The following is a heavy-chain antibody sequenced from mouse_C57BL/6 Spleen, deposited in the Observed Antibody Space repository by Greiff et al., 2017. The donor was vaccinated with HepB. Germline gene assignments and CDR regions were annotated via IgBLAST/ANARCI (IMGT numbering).Heavy chain of an antibody. Sequence: QVQLKESGPELVKPGASVKISCKASGYAFSSSWMNWVKQRPGKGLEWIGRIYPGDGDTNYNGKFKGKATLTADKSSSTAYMQLSSLTSEDSAVYFCARGVTAQAPLFDYWGQGTTLTVSS. CDR2: IYPGDGDT. J-gene: IGHJ2*01. D-gene: IGHD3-2*02. CDR3: ARGVTAQAPLFDY. CDR1: GYAFSSSW. V-gene: IGHV1-82*01.